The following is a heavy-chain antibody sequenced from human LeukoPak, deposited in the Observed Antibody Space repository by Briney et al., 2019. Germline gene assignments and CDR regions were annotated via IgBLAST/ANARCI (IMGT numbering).Heavy chain of an antibody. D-gene: IGHD6-13*01. CDR1: GFTFIFYA. CDR3: AKAYSSSLYGDAFHI. V-gene: IGHV3-23*01. J-gene: IGHJ3*02. CDR2: ISGDASVS. Sequence: GGSLRLSCTGSGFTFIFYAVTWVRLAPGKGLEWVSGISGDASVSRHADSVKGRFNISRDNSKNTLYLQLNGLRVEDTAIYYCAKAYSSSLYGDAFHIWGQGTMVTVSP.